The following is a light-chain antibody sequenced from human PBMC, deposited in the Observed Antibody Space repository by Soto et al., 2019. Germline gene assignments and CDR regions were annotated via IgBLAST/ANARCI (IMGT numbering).Light chain of an antibody. CDR3: TSYAGGNNA. Sequence: QSALTQPPSASGSPGQSVTISCTGTSSDVGGYNYVSWYQQHPGKVPKLIIYEVNKRPSGVSDRFSGSKSGNTASLIVAGLQAEDEADYYCTSYAGGNNAFGTGTKLTVL. J-gene: IGLJ1*01. CDR2: EVN. CDR1: SSDVGGYNY. V-gene: IGLV2-8*01.